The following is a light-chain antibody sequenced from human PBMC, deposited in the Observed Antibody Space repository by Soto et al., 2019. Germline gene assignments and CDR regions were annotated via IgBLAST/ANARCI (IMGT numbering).Light chain of an antibody. J-gene: IGKJ1*01. CDR1: QSVGSN. Sequence: EILMTQSPATLSVSPGEGATLSCRASQSVGSNLAWYQQKPGQAPRLLIFGASTRATGIPARFSGSGSGTEFTLNISSLQSEDFAVYYCQQYNNWLRTFGQGTKVDIK. CDR2: GAS. V-gene: IGKV3-15*01. CDR3: QQYNNWLRT.